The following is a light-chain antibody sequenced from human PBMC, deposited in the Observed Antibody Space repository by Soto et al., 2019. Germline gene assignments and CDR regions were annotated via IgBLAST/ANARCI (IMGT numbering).Light chain of an antibody. CDR1: SSEIGSYNL. CDR3: CSYAGSSTFVV. V-gene: IGLV2-23*03. CDR2: EGS. J-gene: IGLJ2*01. Sequence: QSVLTQPASVSGSPGQSITISCTGTSSEIGSYNLVPWYQQHPGKAPKLMIYEGSKRPSGVSNRFSGSKSGSTASLTISGLQAEDEADYYCCSYAGSSTFVVFGGGTQLTVL.